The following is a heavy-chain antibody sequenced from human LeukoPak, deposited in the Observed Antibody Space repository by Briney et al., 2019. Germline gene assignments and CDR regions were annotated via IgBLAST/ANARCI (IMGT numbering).Heavy chain of an antibody. J-gene: IGHJ4*02. Sequence: PSQTLSLTCSVSGGSISSSNYYWSWIRQPAGKGLEWIGRIYTSESTNYNPSLKSRVTISVDTSKNQFSLKLSSVTAADTAVYYCARTSKQWLGLYYFDYWGQGTLVTVSS. CDR3: ARTSKQWLGLYYFDY. V-gene: IGHV4-61*02. CDR1: GGSISSSNYY. D-gene: IGHD6-19*01. CDR2: IYTSEST.